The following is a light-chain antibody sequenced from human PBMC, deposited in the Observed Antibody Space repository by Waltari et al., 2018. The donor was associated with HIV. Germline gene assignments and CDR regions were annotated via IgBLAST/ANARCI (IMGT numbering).Light chain of an antibody. Sequence: HSALTQPRSVSGSPGQSVTISCTGTSSDVGDYNFVPWYQQHPGEAPRVVIYDVTKRPSGVPGRFSGSKSGNTASLTISGLQADDEADYYCCSFTGAYTWVFGGGTKVTVL. CDR3: CSFTGAYTWV. CDR2: DVT. V-gene: IGLV2-11*01. J-gene: IGLJ2*01. CDR1: SSDVGDYNF.